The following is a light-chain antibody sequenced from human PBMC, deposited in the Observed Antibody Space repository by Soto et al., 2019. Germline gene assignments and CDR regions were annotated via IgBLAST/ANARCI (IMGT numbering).Light chain of an antibody. J-gene: IGKJ1*01. Sequence: EVVLTQSPGTLSLSRGERATLSFRASERIYSAYLGWYQQKPGQAPRLLIYGTSSRATGIPDRFSGSGSGTEFTLTISSLQSEDFAVYYCQQYNNWPLTWTFGQGTKVDIK. CDR3: QQYNNWPLTWT. CDR2: GTS. CDR1: ERIYSAY. V-gene: IGKV3-20*01.